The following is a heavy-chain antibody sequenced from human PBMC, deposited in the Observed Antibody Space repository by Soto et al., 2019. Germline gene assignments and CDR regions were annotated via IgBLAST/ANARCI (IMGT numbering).Heavy chain of an antibody. CDR1: GGSISSYY. J-gene: IGHJ4*02. CDR2: IYYSGST. Sequence: SETLSLTCTVSGGSISSYYWSWIRQPPGKGLEWIGYIYYSGSTNYNPSLKSRVTISVDTSKNQFSLKLSSVTAADTAVYYCARANYDSSGYYYCDYWGQGTLVTVYS. CDR3: ARANYDSSGYYYCDY. D-gene: IGHD3-22*01. V-gene: IGHV4-59*01.